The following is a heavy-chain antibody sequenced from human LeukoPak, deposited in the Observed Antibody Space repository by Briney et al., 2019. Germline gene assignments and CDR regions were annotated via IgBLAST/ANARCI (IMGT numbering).Heavy chain of an antibody. CDR2: VRYDGTNK. Sequence: GGSLRLSCAASGFTFRSYAMHWVRQAPGKGLEWVAIVRYDGTNKDYADAVKGRFTISRDNSENTLYLQMNSLRAEDTAVYYCARYYCSTTSCYGRYFDYWGQGTLVTVSS. D-gene: IGHD2-2*01. CDR3: ARYYCSTTSCYGRYFDY. CDR1: GFTFRSYA. V-gene: IGHV3-33*01. J-gene: IGHJ4*02.